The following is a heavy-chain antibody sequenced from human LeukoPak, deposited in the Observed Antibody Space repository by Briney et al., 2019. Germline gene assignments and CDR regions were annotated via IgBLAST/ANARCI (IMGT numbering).Heavy chain of an antibody. CDR2: LRKDATYS. Sequence: GGSLRLSCAASGFPFSSYGMYWVRQTPDKGLQWVAYLRKDATYSNYADSVRGRFTISRDNSKKTLYLQMKSLRPEDTAVYYCAKRGDTGYDFSFDSWGQGTLVIVSS. V-gene: IGHV3-30*02. J-gene: IGHJ4*02. CDR1: GFPFSSYG. CDR3: AKRGDTGYDFSFDS. D-gene: IGHD5-12*01.